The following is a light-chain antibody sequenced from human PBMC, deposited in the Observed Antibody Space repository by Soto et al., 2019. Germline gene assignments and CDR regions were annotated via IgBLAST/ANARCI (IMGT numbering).Light chain of an antibody. CDR1: SSDVGGYNY. J-gene: IGLJ2*01. V-gene: IGLV2-11*01. Sequence: QSALTQPRSVSGSPGQSVTISCTGTSSDVGGYNYVSWYQQHPGKAPKLMIYDVNKWPSGVPDRFSGSKSGNTASLTISGLQAEDEADYYCAAWDDSLSGVLFGGGTKLTVL. CDR2: DVN. CDR3: AAWDDSLSGVL.